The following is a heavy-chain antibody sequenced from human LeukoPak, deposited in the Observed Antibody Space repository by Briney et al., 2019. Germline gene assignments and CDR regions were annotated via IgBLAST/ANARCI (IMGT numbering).Heavy chain of an antibody. CDR2: ISAYNGNT. Sequence: ASVKVSCKASGYTFISYGINWVRQAPGQGLEWMGWISAYNGNTKYAQNIQGRVTMTTDTSTGTAYMELRSLRSDDTAVYYCARGSGYDFRGDFDYWGQGTLVTVSS. CDR3: ARGSGYDFRGDFDY. V-gene: IGHV1-18*01. J-gene: IGHJ4*02. D-gene: IGHD5-12*01. CDR1: GYTFISYG.